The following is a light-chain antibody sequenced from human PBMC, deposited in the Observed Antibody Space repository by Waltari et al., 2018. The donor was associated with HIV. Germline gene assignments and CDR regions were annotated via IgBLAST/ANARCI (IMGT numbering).Light chain of an antibody. Sequence: SYELTQPPSVSVSPGQTASITCSGDKLGNKYVCWYQQKPGQSPVLVIYQDKKRPSGIPDRFSGSNAGNTATLTISGTQAVDEADYYGQAWDSSTVVFGGGTKLTVL. CDR2: QDK. J-gene: IGLJ3*02. V-gene: IGLV3-1*01. CDR3: QAWDSSTVV. CDR1: KLGNKY.